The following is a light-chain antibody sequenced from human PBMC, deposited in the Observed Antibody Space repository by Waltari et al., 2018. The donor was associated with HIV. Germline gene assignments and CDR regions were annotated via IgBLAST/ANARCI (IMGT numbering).Light chain of an antibody. V-gene: IGKV3-20*01. CDR2: GSS. CDR3: QQYGVSPT. CDR1: QSVSGNY. J-gene: IGKJ2*01. Sequence: EIVLTQTPGTLSLSPGERGTLSCRASQSVSGNYLAGYQQRPGQPPRLLIYGSSSRPTDIPDRFSGSGSGTDLTLTISRVEPEDFAVYYCQQYGVSPTFGQGTKLEIK.